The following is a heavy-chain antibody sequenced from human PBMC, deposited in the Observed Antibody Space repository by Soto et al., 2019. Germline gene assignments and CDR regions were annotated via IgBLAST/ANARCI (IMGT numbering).Heavy chain of an antibody. Sequence: SVKVSCKASGGTFSSYAISWVRQAPGQGLEWMGGIIPIFGTANYAQKFQGRVTITADESTSTAYMELSSLRSEDTAVYYCARAFYCGGDCYTHSDAFDIWGQGTMVTVSS. J-gene: IGHJ3*02. V-gene: IGHV1-69*01. CDR3: ARAFYCGGDCYTHSDAFDI. CDR1: GGTFSSYA. D-gene: IGHD2-21*02. CDR2: IIPIFGTA.